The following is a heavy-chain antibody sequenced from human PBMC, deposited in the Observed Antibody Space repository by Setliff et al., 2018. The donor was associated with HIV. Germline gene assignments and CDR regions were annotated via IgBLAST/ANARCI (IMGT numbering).Heavy chain of an antibody. CDR1: GYSFTNYW. CDR2: IYPGDSDT. CDR3: ARQRAYHILTGYYSGQYYYYMDI. V-gene: IGHV5-51*01. D-gene: IGHD3-9*01. Sequence: GESLKISCKGSGYSFTNYWIAWVRQMPGRGLEWMGIIYPGDSDTRYSPSFQGQVTIPADKSISTAYLHWSSLKASDTDMYYCARQRAYHILTGYYSGQYYYYMDIWGKETTITVSS. J-gene: IGHJ6*03.